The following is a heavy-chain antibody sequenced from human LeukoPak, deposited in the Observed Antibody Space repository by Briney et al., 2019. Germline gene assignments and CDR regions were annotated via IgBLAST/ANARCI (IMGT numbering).Heavy chain of an antibody. CDR3: ARDLQHYGSGGGFDY. CDR1: GGSISSSSYF. V-gene: IGHV4-39*07. D-gene: IGHD3-10*01. CDR2: VSYSGST. J-gene: IGHJ4*02. Sequence: SETLSLTCTVSGGSISSSSYFWGWIHQPPGKGLEWIGSVSYSGSTYYNPSLKSRVTISVDTSKNQFSLKLNSVTAADTAVYYCARDLQHYGSGGGFDYWGQGTLVTVSS.